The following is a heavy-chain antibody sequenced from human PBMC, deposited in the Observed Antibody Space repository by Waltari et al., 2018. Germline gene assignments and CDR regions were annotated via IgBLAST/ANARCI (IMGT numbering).Heavy chain of an antibody. CDR3: ARVAVPDAEGGMDV. V-gene: IGHV3-53*01. D-gene: IGHD6-19*01. CDR2: IYSVGST. CDR1: GFTVSSNY. Sequence: EVQLVESGGGLIQPGVSLRLSCAASGFTVSSNYMSWVRQAPGKGREWCSVIYSVGSTYYADSVKGRFTISRDNSKNTLYLQMNSLRAEDTAVYYCARVAVPDAEGGMDVWGQGTTVTVSS. J-gene: IGHJ6*02.